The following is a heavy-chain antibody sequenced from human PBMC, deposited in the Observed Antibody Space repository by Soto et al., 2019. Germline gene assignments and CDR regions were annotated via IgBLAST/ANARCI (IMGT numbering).Heavy chain of an antibody. CDR1: GGSFSGYY. D-gene: IGHD2-2*01. Sequence: SETLSLTCAVYGGSFSGYYWSWIRQPPGKGLEWIGEINHSGSTNYNPSLKSRVTISVDTSKNQFSLKLSSVTAADTAVYYCARDEDCSSTSCSAFDYWGQGTLVTVSS. CDR3: ARDEDCSSTSCSAFDY. CDR2: INHSGST. V-gene: IGHV4-34*01. J-gene: IGHJ4*02.